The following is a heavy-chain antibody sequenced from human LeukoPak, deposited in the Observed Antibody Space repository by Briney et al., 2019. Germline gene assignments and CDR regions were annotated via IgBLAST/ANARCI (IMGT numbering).Heavy chain of an antibody. J-gene: IGHJ4*02. Sequence: SETLSLTCTVSGGSISSSSYYWGWIRQPPGRGLEWIGSIYHSGSTYYNPSLKRRVTISVDTSKKQFSLKLSSVTAADTAVYCCATDPLEKLWFGESGGQGTLVTVSS. CDR2: IYHSGST. D-gene: IGHD3-10*01. CDR1: GGSISSSSYY. V-gene: IGHV4-39*01. CDR3: ATDPLEKLWFGES.